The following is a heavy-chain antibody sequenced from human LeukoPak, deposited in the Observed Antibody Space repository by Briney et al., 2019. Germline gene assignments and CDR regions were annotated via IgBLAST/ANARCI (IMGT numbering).Heavy chain of an antibody. D-gene: IGHD1-26*01. CDR2: IIPILGIA. Sequence: PVKVSCKASGGTFSSYAISWVRQAPGQGLEWMGRIIPILGIANYAQKFQGRVTITADKSTSTAYMELSSLRSEDTAVYYCARASINRVVGATLDYWGQGTLVTVSS. CDR1: GGTFSSYA. CDR3: ARASINRVVGATLDY. V-gene: IGHV1-69*04. J-gene: IGHJ4*02.